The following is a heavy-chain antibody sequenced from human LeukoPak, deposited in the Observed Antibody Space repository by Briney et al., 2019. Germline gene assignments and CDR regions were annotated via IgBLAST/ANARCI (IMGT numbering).Heavy chain of an antibody. D-gene: IGHD5-12*01. CDR2: IFHTGIV. CDR3: VRDRNSNLRLGF. Sequence: PSGTLSLTCAVSGGSISSSNWWSWVRQPPGKGLEWIGQIFHTGIVTYNPSLESRVIISVDNSKNQFSLSLSSVTAADTAVYYCVRDRNSNLRLGFWGQGTLVTVSS. CDR1: GGSISSSNW. J-gene: IGHJ4*02. V-gene: IGHV4-4*02.